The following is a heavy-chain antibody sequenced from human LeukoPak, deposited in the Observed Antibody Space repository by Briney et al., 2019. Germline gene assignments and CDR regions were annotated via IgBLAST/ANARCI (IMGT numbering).Heavy chain of an antibody. CDR1: GYRFTNYW. CDR2: IYPGAASDT. J-gene: IGHJ6*03. CDR3: ARQWRDSSSWSYYYYMDV. D-gene: IGHD6-13*01. Sequence: GESLKISCKGSGYRFTNYWIGWVRQMPGKGLEWMGIIYPGAASDTRYSPSFQGLVTFSADKSISTAYLQWSSLKASDTAMYYCARQWRDSSSWSYYYYMDVWGKGTTVTVSS. V-gene: IGHV5-51*01.